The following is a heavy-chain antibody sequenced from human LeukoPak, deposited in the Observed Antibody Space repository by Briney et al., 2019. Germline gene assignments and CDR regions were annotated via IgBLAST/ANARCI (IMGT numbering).Heavy chain of an antibody. D-gene: IGHD4-23*01. Sequence: SVKVSCKASGGTFSSYAISWVRQAPGQGLEWMGRIIPIFGTANYAQKFQGRVTITTDESTSTAYMELSSLRSEDTAVYYCAGLYGGNLDVGDYWGQGTLVTVSS. CDR1: GGTFSSYA. CDR3: AGLYGGNLDVGDY. CDR2: IIPIFGTA. V-gene: IGHV1-69*05. J-gene: IGHJ4*02.